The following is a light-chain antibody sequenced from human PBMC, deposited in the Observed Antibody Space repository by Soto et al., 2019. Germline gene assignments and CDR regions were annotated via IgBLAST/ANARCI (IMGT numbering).Light chain of an antibody. Sequence: EIVMTQSPATLSVSPGERATLSCRASQSVSSNLAWYQQKPGQAPRLLIYGASTRATGIPARFSGSGSGTEFTLTISSLQSEDFAVYYCQQCNNWPPPTFGQGTRLEIK. CDR3: QQCNNWPPPT. V-gene: IGKV3-15*01. J-gene: IGKJ5*01. CDR1: QSVSSN. CDR2: GAS.